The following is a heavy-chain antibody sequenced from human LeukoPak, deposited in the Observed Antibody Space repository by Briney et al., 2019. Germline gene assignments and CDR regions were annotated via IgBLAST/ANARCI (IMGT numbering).Heavy chain of an antibody. J-gene: IGHJ4*02. CDR1: GFTFSDYY. CDR3: ARHLGTRAMNHGEFDY. D-gene: IGHD2-2*01. V-gene: IGHV3-11*03. CDR2: ISSTGRYT. Sequence: GGSLRLSCAASGFTFSDYYMSWIRQAPGKGLEWVSYISSTGRYTNYADSVKGRFTISRDNAKNSLYLQTNSLRAEDTALYYCARHLGTRAMNHGEFDYWGQGTLVTVSS.